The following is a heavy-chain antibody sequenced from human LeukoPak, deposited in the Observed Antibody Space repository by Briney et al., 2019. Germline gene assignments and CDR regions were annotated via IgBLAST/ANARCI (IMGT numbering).Heavy chain of an antibody. Sequence: PGGSLRLSCAASGFTFSTYSMNWVRQAPGKGLEWVSSISSSSSYIYYADSMKGRFTISRDNAKNSLYLQMNSLRAEDTAVYYCARGSAYCGGDCYTNDYWGQGTLVTVSS. CDR1: GFTFSTYS. CDR3: ARGSAYCGGDCYTNDY. J-gene: IGHJ4*02. CDR2: ISSSSSYI. V-gene: IGHV3-21*01. D-gene: IGHD2-21*02.